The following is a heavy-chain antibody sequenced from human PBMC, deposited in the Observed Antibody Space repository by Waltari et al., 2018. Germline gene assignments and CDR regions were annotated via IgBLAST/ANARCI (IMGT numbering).Heavy chain of an antibody. CDR1: GFSLSPRGVG. Sequence: QITLKESGPTLVKPTQTLTLTCTFSGFSLSPRGVGVGWIRQPHGKALEWLALIYWNDDKRYSPSLKSRLTITKDTSKNQVVLTMTNMDPVDTATYYCAHTVLPFWSGYYTGRYFDLWGRGTLVTVSS. CDR3: AHTVLPFWSGYYTGRYFDL. CDR2: IYWNDDK. V-gene: IGHV2-5*01. D-gene: IGHD3-3*01. J-gene: IGHJ2*01.